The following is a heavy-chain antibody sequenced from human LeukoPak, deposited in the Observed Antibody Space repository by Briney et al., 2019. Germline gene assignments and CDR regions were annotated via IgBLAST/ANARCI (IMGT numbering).Heavy chain of an antibody. J-gene: IGHJ6*03. CDR2: INSDGSST. CDR1: GFTFSSYW. D-gene: IGHD3-3*01. V-gene: IGHV3-74*01. CDR3: ARGILADYMDV. Sequence: SGGSLRLSCAASGFTFSSYWMHWVRQAPGKGLVWVSRINSDGSSTSYADSVKGRFTISRDNAKNTLYLQMNSLRAEDTAVYYCARGILADYMDVWGKGTTVTVSS.